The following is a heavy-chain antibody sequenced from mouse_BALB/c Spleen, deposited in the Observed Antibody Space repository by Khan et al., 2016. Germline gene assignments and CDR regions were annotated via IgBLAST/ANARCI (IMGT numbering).Heavy chain of an antibody. V-gene: IGHV5-9-3*01. Sequence: EVELVESGGGLVNPGGSLKLSCAASGFTPSSHATSWVRQTPAKRLERVATNSSGGSYTYYPDSVKGRFTISRHNANDTLYLQLRILRSEGTARYYCARKTTYYFDYWRQGTTLTVSS. D-gene: IGHD2-12*01. CDR2: NSSGGSYT. CDR3: ARKTTYYFDY. CDR1: GFTPSSHA. J-gene: IGHJ2*01.